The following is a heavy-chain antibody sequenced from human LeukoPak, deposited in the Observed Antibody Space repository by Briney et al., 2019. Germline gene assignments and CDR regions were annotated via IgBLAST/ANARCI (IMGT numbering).Heavy chain of an antibody. J-gene: IGHJ4*02. CDR2: INPNSGGT. Sequence: GASVKVSCKASGYTFTGYYMHWVRQAPGQGLEWMGWINPNSGGTNYAQKFQGRVTMTRDTSISTAYMELSRLRSDDTAVYYCARALRNRDDFWSGYYENFDYWGQGTLVTVSS. D-gene: IGHD3-3*01. V-gene: IGHV1-2*02. CDR1: GYTFTGYY. CDR3: ARALRNRDDFWSGYYENFDY.